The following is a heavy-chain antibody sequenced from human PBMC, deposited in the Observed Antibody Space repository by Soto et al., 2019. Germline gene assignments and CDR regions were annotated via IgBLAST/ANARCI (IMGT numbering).Heavy chain of an antibody. Sequence: SETLSLTCAVYGGSFSGYYWGWIRQPPGKGLEWIGEINHSGSTNYNPSLKSRVTISVDTSKNQFSLKLSSVTAADTAVYYCASITIFGVVTTIDPWGQGTLVTVSS. CDR1: GGSFSGYY. J-gene: IGHJ5*02. CDR3: ASITIFGVVTTIDP. V-gene: IGHV4-34*01. CDR2: INHSGST. D-gene: IGHD3-3*01.